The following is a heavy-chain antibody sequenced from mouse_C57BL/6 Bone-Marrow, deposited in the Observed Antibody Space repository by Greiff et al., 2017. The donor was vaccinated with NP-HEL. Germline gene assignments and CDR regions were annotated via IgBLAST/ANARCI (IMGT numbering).Heavy chain of an antibody. V-gene: IGHV1-22*01. CDR2: INPNNGGT. CDR1: GYTFTDYN. CDR3: APLYYGSSYVGWYFDV. Sequence: EVKLQESGPELVKPGASVKMSCKASGYTFTDYNMHWVKQSHGKSLEWIGYINPNNGGTSYNQKFKGKATLTVNKSSSTAYMELRSLTSEDSAVYYCAPLYYGSSYVGWYFDVWGTGTTVTVSS. D-gene: IGHD1-1*01. J-gene: IGHJ1*03.